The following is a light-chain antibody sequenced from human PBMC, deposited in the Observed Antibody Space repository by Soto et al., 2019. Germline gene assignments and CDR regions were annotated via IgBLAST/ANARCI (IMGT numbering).Light chain of an antibody. Sequence: QSALTQPPSASGSPGQSVTISCTGTSSDVGGYNYVSWYQQYPGRAPKLMIYEVTKRPSGVPDRFSGSKSGNTASLTVSGLQAEDEADYCCSSYAASNNFYFVFGGGTKVTVL. CDR2: EVT. V-gene: IGLV2-8*01. J-gene: IGLJ3*02. CDR1: SSDVGGYNY. CDR3: SSYAASNNFYFV.